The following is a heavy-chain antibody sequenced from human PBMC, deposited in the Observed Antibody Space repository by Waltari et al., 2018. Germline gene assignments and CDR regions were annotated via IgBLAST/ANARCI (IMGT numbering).Heavy chain of an antibody. Sequence: QVQLQESGPGLVQPSQTLSLTCTVSGDSITSGPFYWSWLRQFPGQGLEWVGYIFYTGTTHYNPSLKSRLSMSVDTSKNQFSLRVNSVTAADTAVYYCARIAAGEQWLFTFDPWGHGTLVTVSS. J-gene: IGHJ5*02. CDR2: IFYTGTT. CDR1: GDSITSGPFY. D-gene: IGHD6-19*01. V-gene: IGHV4-31*03. CDR3: ARIAAGEQWLFTFDP.